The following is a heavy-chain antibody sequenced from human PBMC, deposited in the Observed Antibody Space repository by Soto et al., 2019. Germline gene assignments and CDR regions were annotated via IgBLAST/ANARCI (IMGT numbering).Heavy chain of an antibody. CDR2: IHHGGTT. V-gene: IGHV4-30-2*01. CDR1: GGSISSGGYS. J-gene: IGHJ4*02. CDR3: ARERSGGGEFDY. D-gene: IGHD3-16*01. Sequence: QLQLQESGSGLVTPSQTLSLTCAVSGGSISSGGYSWNWIRQPPGKGLEWIAYIHHGGTTHYNPSLRRRVTISVDTSKNQFSLMLTSVTAAETAVYYCARERSGGGEFDYWGQGTLVTVSS.